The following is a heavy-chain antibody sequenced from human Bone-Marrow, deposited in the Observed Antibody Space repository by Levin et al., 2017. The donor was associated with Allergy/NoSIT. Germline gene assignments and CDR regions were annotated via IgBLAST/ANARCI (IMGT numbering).Heavy chain of an antibody. J-gene: IGHJ4*02. Sequence: GGSLRLSCAASGFTFSSYGMHWVRQAPGKGLEWVAVIWYDGSNKYYADSVKGRFTISRDNSKNTLYLQMNSLRAEDTAVYYCARDSIAVAGYFDYWGQGTLVTVSS. V-gene: IGHV3-33*01. CDR3: ARDSIAVAGYFDY. D-gene: IGHD6-19*01. CDR2: IWYDGSNK. CDR1: GFTFSSYG.